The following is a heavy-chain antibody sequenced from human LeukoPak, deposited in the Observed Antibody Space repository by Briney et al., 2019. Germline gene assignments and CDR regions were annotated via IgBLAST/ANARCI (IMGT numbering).Heavy chain of an antibody. D-gene: IGHD1-26*01. CDR3: VRHQRGSHFDY. CDR1: GGSLSDHY. J-gene: IGHJ4*02. CDR2: INPRGST. V-gene: IGHV4-34*01. Sequence: SETLSLTCAVYGGSLSDHYWSWFRQPPGKGLEWIGEINPRGSTIYNPSLKSRVTISVDTSKNQFSLNLSSVTAADTAVYYCVRHQRGSHFDYWGQGTLVTVSS.